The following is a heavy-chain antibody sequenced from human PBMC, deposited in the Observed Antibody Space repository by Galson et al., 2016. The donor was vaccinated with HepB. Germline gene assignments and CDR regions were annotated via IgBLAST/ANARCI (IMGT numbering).Heavy chain of an antibody. CDR1: GASITGTTYY. D-gene: IGHD3-16*01. CDR2: MYYSGST. Sequence: SETLSLTCTVSGASITGTTYYWGWIRQPPGRRLEYLGTMYYSGSTYYSPSFKGRVTISLDTSKNAFSLKLRSVTATDTALCYCATHTSLGLISPFDFWGQGSLVTVSS. V-gene: IGHV4-39*01. CDR3: ATHTSLGLISPFDF. J-gene: IGHJ4*02.